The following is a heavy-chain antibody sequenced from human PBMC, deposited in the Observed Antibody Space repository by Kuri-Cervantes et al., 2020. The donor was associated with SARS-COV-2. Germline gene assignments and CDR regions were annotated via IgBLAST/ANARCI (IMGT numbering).Heavy chain of an antibody. CDR2: ISYDGSNK. V-gene: IGHV3-30-3*01. D-gene: IGHD3-10*01. CDR1: GFTFSNAW. CDR3: AREGFYGSGSYFDY. Sequence: GGSLRLSCAASGFTFSNAWMSWVRQAPGKGLEWVAVISYDGSNKYYADSVKGRFTISRDNSKNTLYLQMNSLRAEDTAVYYCAREGFYGSGSYFDYWGQGTLVTVSS. J-gene: IGHJ4*02.